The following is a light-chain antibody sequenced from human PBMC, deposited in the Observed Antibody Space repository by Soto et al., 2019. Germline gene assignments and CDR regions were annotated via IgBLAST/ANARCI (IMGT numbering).Light chain of an antibody. CDR3: QRRGA. J-gene: IGKJ4*01. CDR1: QSIGST. V-gene: IGKV3-11*01. CDR2: DAT. Sequence: THSRATLWESAWETAAAACRASQSIGSTLAWYQQKPGQTPRLLIFDATKRVTGIPARFSGSGSGIDFTFTICRLEPEDFAVYSSQRRGAFDGGTKVDIK.